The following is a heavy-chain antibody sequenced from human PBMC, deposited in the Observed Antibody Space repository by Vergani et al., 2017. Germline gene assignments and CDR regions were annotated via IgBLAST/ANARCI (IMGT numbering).Heavy chain of an antibody. V-gene: IGHV1-58*01. CDR1: GFTFTSSA. CDR3: AAAVMVRGVFDY. CDR2: IVVGSGNT. J-gene: IGHJ4*02. Sequence: QMQLVQSGPEVKKPGTSVKVSCKASGFTFTSSAVQWVRQARGQRLEWIGWIVVGSGNTNYAQKFQERVTIARDMSTSTAYIELSSLRSEDTAVYYCAAAVMVRGVFDYWGQGTLVTVSS. D-gene: IGHD3-10*01.